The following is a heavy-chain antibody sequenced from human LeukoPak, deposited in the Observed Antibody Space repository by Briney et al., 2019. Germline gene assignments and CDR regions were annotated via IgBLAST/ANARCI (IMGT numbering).Heavy chain of an antibody. CDR1: GENFSIYF. D-gene: IGHD6-19*01. CDR2: INHGGST. Sequence: SETLSLTCAVSGENFSIYFYSWIRQPPGKGLEWIGEINHGGSTSYNPSLKSRVTISVDTSKNQFSLRLSSVTAADTAMYYCARDMYSSGWSDHYFDYWGQGTLVTVSS. J-gene: IGHJ4*02. V-gene: IGHV4-34*01. CDR3: ARDMYSSGWSDHYFDY.